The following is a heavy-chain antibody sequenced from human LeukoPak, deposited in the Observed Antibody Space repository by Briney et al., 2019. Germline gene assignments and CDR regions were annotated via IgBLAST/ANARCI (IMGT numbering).Heavy chain of an antibody. D-gene: IGHD2-15*01. CDR1: GFTFSSYG. J-gene: IGHJ4*02. Sequence: GGSLRLSCAASGFTFSSYGMHWVRQAPGKGLEWMGGFDPEDGETIYAQKFQGRVTMTEDTSTDTAYMELSSLRSEDTAVYYCATDPPRIYCSGGSCYFSFDYWGQGTLVTVSS. CDR2: FDPEDGET. V-gene: IGHV1-24*01. CDR3: ATDPPRIYCSGGSCYFSFDY.